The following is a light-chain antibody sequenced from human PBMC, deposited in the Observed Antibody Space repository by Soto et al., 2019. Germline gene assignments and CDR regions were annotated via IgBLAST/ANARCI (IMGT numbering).Light chain of an antibody. V-gene: IGLV2-14*01. Sequence: QSALTQPASVSGSPGQSITISWTGTSSDVGGYNYVSWYQQHPGKAPKLMIYDVSNRPSGVSNRFSGSKSGNTASLTISGLQAEDEADYYCSSYTSSSTPLFGGGTKLTVL. CDR2: DVS. CDR3: SSYTSSSTPL. CDR1: SSDVGGYNY. J-gene: IGLJ2*01.